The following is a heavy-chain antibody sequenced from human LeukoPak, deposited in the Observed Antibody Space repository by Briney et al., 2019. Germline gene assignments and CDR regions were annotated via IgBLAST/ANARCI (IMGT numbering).Heavy chain of an antibody. CDR3: ARDQGLTAPPPYGLDV. Sequence: SVKVSCKASGGTFSSYAISWVRQAPGQGLEWMGRIIPVLNITTYAQKFQGSVTITADTSTSTVYMELSSLRSEETAVYYCARDQGLTAPPPYGLDVWGQGTTVIVSS. J-gene: IGHJ6*02. V-gene: IGHV1-69*04. CDR2: IIPVLNIT. D-gene: IGHD5-18*01. CDR1: GGTFSSYA.